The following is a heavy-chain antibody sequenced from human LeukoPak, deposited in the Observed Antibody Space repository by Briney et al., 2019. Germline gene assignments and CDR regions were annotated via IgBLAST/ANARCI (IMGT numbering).Heavy chain of an antibody. V-gene: IGHV1-69*13. CDR3: AHNYAHGDCLYCYYYYGMDV. CDR2: IIPIFGTA. D-gene: IGHD2-21*02. J-gene: IGHJ6*02. CDR1: GGTFSSYA. Sequence: ASVKVSCKASGGTFSSYAISWVRQAPGRGLEWMGGIIPIFGTANYAQKFQGRVTITADESTSTAYMELSSLRSEDTAVYYCAHNYAHGDCLYCYYYYGMDVWGQGTTVTVSS.